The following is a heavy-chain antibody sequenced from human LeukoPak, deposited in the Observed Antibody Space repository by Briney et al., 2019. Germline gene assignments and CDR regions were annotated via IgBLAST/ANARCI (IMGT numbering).Heavy chain of an antibody. D-gene: IGHD3-22*01. CDR3: AKEKSYDSSRSLYFNH. CDR2: ISGSGGST. V-gene: IGHV3-23*01. Sequence: GGSLRLSYAASVFTFSSDAISWVRQAPGKGLEWVSAISGSGGSTYYADSVKGRFTISRDNSKNTLYLQMNSLRAEDTDVDYCAKEKSYDSSRSLYFNHWPQGTLVSVSS. J-gene: IGHJ4*02. CDR1: VFTFSSDA.